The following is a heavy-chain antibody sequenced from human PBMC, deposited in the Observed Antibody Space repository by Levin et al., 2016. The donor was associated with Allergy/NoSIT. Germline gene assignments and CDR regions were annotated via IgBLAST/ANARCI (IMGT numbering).Heavy chain of an antibody. CDR2: IYPGDSDT. CDR3: ARSEKGYEIAAAAVDY. CDR1: GYSFSTHW. J-gene: IGHJ4*02. D-gene: IGHD6-13*01. Sequence: GESLKISCKGSGYSFSTHWIGWVRQLPGKGLEWMGIIYPGDSDTRYSPSFQGQVTISADKSISTAYLQWSSLKASDTAMYYCARSEKGYEIAAAAVDYWGQGTLVTVSS. V-gene: IGHV5-51*01.